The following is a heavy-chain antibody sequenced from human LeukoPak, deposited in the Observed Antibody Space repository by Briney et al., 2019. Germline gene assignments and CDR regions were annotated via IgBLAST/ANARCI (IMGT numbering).Heavy chain of an antibody. Sequence: GGSLRLSCATPGFTFSNYWMSWVRQAPGRGLEWVANIKYDGTDKYYLNSVRGRFTISRDSAKNSLYLQMHSLRDEDTALYYRARGTSSSPNWFDPWGQGTRVTVSA. V-gene: IGHV3-7*01. CDR1: GFTFSNYW. D-gene: IGHD6-13*01. CDR3: ARGTSSSPNWFDP. CDR2: IKYDGTDK. J-gene: IGHJ5*02.